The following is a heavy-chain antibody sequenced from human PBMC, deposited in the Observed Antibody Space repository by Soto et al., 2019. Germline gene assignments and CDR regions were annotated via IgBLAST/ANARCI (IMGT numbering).Heavy chain of an antibody. Sequence: QVQLMQSGAEVKKPGASVRISCKAPRDTFTSYYINWVRQAPGQGLEWMGVINPHGGSTLYAQHFRGRVTMTRDSSTSTVYMELSSLRSEDTAVYYCAKAPRGGVIITTYSAHIDLWGQGTLVTVSS. CDR2: INPHGGST. V-gene: IGHV1-46*01. CDR3: AKAPRGGVIITTYSAHIDL. D-gene: IGHD3-3*01. CDR1: RDTFTSYY. J-gene: IGHJ5*02.